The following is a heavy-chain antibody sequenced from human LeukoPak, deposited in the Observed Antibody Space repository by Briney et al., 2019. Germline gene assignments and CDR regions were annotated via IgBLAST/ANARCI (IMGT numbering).Heavy chain of an antibody. D-gene: IGHD5-12*01. V-gene: IGHV3-7*01. CDR2: LNPDGSKK. Sequence: PGGSLRLSCGASGFSFSRHWINWVRQAPGKGLEWVANLNPDGSKKYYADSMKGRFTISRDNARNSLYLQMNNLRAEDTAVYYCARGYGDYDFGYWGQGTLVTVSS. CDR1: GFSFSRHW. J-gene: IGHJ4*02. CDR3: ARGYGDYDFGY.